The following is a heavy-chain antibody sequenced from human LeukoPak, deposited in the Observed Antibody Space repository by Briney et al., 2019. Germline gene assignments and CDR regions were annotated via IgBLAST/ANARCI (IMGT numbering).Heavy chain of an antibody. CDR3: ARARGGIAAAGAQIDY. D-gene: IGHD6-13*01. CDR2: NYYSGST. J-gene: IGHJ4*02. Sequence: PSETLSLTCTVSGGSISSYYWSWIRQPPGKGLEWIGYNYYSGSTNYNPSLKSRVTISVDTSKNQFSLKLSSVTAADTAVYYCARARGGIAAAGAQIDYWGQGTLVTVSS. CDR1: GGSISSYY. V-gene: IGHV4-59*01.